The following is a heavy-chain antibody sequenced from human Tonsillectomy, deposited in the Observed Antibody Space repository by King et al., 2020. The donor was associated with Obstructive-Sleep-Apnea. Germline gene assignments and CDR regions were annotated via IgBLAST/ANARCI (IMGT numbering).Heavy chain of an antibody. J-gene: IGHJ5*02. CDR1: GGSFSNYA. CDR2: IIPISGTG. D-gene: IGHD5-18*01. CDR3: ARGVDTSMSRGWFDP. Sequence: QPVQSGAEVKKPGSSVRVSCKASGGSFSNYAITWVRQAPGQGLEWMGGIIPISGTGHYAQKFQGRVTISADESTSTVVMELTSLRYQDTAVYYCARGVDTSMSRGWFDPWGQGTLVTVAS. V-gene: IGHV1-69*12.